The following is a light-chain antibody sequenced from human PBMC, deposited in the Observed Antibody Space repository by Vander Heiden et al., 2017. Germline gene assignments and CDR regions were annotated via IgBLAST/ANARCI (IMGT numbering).Light chain of an antibody. CDR1: SSDVGTHNY. Sequence: SALTQPASVSGSPGQSVTIPCSGTSSDVGTHNYVSWYQHHPGKAPKLMINDRSNRPSGVSNRFSASKSGNPASLTISGLQTEDEADYYCSSYTTSSPAVFGGGTKLTVL. CDR2: DRS. V-gene: IGLV2-14*03. J-gene: IGLJ2*01. CDR3: SSYTTSSPAV.